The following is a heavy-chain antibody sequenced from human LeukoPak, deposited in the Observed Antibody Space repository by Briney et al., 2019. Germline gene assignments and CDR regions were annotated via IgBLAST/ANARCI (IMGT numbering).Heavy chain of an antibody. D-gene: IGHD3-10*01. CDR1: GGTFSSYA. CDR3: ARTLGDNYYYYYYMDV. CDR2: IIPIFGTA. J-gene: IGHJ6*03. Sequence: SVKVSCKASGGTFSSYAISWVRQAPGQGLEWMGGIIPIFGTANYAQKFQGRVTITTDESTSTAYMELSSLRSEDTAVYYCARTLGDNYYYYYYMDVWGKGTTVTVSS. V-gene: IGHV1-69*05.